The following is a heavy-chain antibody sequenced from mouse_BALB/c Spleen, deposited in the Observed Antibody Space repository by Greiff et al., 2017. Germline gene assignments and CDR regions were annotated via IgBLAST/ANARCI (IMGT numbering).Heavy chain of an antibody. D-gene: IGHD1-1*01. Sequence: VQLKQSGPGLVKPSQSLSLTCSVTGYSITSGYYWNWIRQFPGNQLEWMGYISYDGSNNYNPSLKNRISITRDTSKNQFFLKLNSVTTEDTATYYCARVGSSYWYAMDYWGQGTSVTVSS. CDR2: ISYDGSN. CDR1: GYSITSGYY. V-gene: IGHV3-6*02. J-gene: IGHJ4*01. CDR3: ARVGSSYWYAMDY.